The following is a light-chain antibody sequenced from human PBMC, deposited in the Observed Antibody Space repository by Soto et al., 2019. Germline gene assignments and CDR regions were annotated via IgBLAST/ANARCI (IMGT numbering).Light chain of an antibody. CDR2: QIF. J-gene: IGKJ1*01. CDR1: QGLVYYDGNTY. V-gene: IGKV2-30*01. Sequence: DVVMTQSPLSLPVTLGQPASISCRSSQGLVYYDGNTYLDWFHQRPGQSPRRLIYQIFNRDSGVPGRFSGSGSGTDFTLRIRRVEAEDVGIYYCMQGSHWPWTFGQGTKVEIK. CDR3: MQGSHWPWT.